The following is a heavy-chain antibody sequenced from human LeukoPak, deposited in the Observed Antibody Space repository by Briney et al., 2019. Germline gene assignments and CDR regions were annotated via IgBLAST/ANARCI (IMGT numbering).Heavy chain of an antibody. V-gene: IGHV3-21*01. Sequence: PGGSLRLSCAASGFTFGSYAMGWVRQAPGKGLEWVSSISSSSSYIYYADSVKGRFTISRDNAKNSLYLQMNSLRAEDTAVYYCARDGAPYSSGLDYWGQGTLVTVSS. D-gene: IGHD6-19*01. J-gene: IGHJ4*02. CDR3: ARDGAPYSSGLDY. CDR2: ISSSSSYI. CDR1: GFTFGSYA.